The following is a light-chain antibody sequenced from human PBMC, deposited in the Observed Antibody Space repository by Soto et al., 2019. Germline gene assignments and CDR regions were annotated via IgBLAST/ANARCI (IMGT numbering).Light chain of an antibody. CDR1: HDIRKY. Sequence: DLQMTQSPSSLSASVGDRVTITCQASHDIRKYLNWYQQKPGKAPRLLIYDASNMEKGVPSRFTGSGSGTDFILTISSLQPEDIATYYCQQYENFPITFGQGTRLETK. CDR3: QQYENFPIT. V-gene: IGKV1-33*01. J-gene: IGKJ5*01. CDR2: DAS.